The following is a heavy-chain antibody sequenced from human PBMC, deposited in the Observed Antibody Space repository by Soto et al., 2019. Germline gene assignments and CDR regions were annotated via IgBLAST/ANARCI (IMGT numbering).Heavy chain of an antibody. V-gene: IGHV3-30*18. CDR2: LLDDGSK. Sequence: QVELVESGGGVVRPGRSLRLSCAASRFPFSYYAMHWVRQAPGKGLEFVAGLLDDGSKYYADSVKGRFTISKDNSMKTVDLEMSSLRPEDTALYYCAKEGTGIYNAFDIWGQGTMVTVS. CDR1: RFPFSYYA. D-gene: IGHD3-10*01. J-gene: IGHJ3*02. CDR3: AKEGTGIYNAFDI.